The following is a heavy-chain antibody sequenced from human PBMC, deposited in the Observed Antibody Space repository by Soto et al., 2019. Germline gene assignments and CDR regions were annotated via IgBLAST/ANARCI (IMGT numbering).Heavy chain of an antibody. CDR3: ARAHCGGDCYSGVDY. CDR2: INPNSGGT. V-gene: IGHV1-2*04. J-gene: IGHJ4*02. Sequence: ASVKVSCKASGYTFTGYYMHWVRQAPGQGLEWMGWINPNSGGTNYAQKFQGWVTMTRDTSISTAYMELSRLRSDDTAVYYCARAHCGGDCYSGVDYWGQGTLVTV. D-gene: IGHD2-21*02. CDR1: GYTFTGYY.